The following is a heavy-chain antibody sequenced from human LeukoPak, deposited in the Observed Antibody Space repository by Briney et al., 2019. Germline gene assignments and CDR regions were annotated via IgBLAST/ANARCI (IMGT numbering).Heavy chain of an antibody. J-gene: IGHJ3*02. CDR3: ASALYGEFSYDAFDI. V-gene: IGHV1-18*01. CDR2: ISAYNGNT. Sequence: ASVKVSCRASGYTFTSYGISWVRQAPGQGLEWMGWISAYNGNTNYAQKLQGRVTMTTDTSTSTAYMELRSLRSHDTAVYYCASALYGEFSYDAFDIWGQGTMVTVSS. D-gene: IGHD3-16*02. CDR1: GYTFTSYG.